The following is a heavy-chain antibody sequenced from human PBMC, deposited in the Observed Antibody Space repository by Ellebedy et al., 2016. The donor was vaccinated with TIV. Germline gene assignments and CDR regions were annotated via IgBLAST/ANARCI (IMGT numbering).Heavy chain of an antibody. J-gene: IGHJ6*02. Sequence: GESLKISCTASGFAFSDYYMAWIRQAPGKGLEWVTYISVSASTIYYAESVKGRFTISRDNAKNSLYLEMNNLRADDAAVYYCARRGSAFDPHGMDVWGQGTTVTVSS. CDR3: ARRGSAFDPHGMDV. V-gene: IGHV3-11*01. CDR2: ISVSASTI. D-gene: IGHD5-12*01. CDR1: GFAFSDYY.